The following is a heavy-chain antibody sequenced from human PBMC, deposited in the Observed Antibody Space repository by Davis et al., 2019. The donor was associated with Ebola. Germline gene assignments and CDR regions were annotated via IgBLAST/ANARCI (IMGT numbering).Heavy chain of an antibody. CDR2: ISPDNGNT. V-gene: IGHV1-3*01. CDR3: TRGGYSGYYYPFDS. D-gene: IGHD5-12*01. CDR1: GDTFTTKT. Sequence: ASVKVSCKASGDTFTTKTIHWVRQAPGQRLEWMGWISPDNGNTKYLEKFQGRVTITRDISANTAYVEVSSLRYEDTAVYYCTRGGYSGYYYPFDSWGQGTLVTVSS. J-gene: IGHJ4*02.